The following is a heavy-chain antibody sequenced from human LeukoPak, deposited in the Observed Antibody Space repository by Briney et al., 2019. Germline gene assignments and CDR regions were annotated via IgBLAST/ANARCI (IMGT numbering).Heavy chain of an antibody. V-gene: IGHV1-46*01. CDR3: AREVMDNLRFDY. Sequence: VASVKVSCKASGYPFTGNFLHGGGQAPGLGLEWMGIINPTGGSTSYAQKFQGRVTMTRDTSTSTVYMELSSLRSEDTAVYYCAREVMDNLRFDYWGQGTLVTVSS. CDR1: GYPFTGNF. J-gene: IGHJ4*02. D-gene: IGHD1-14*01. CDR2: INPTGGST.